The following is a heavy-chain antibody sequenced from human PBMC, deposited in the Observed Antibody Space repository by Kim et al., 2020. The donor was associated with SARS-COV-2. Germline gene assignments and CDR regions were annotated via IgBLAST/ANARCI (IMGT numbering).Heavy chain of an antibody. Sequence: TYYNPSLKSRVTISGHTSKNQFSLKLSSVTAADTAVYYCARLSSTSFYDYWGQGTLVTVSS. D-gene: IGHD2-2*01. CDR2: T. CDR3: ARLSSTSFYDY. J-gene: IGHJ4*02. V-gene: IGHV4-39*01.